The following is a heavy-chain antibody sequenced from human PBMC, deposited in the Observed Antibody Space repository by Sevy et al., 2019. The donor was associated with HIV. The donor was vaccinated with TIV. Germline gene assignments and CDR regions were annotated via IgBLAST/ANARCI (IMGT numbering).Heavy chain of an antibody. CDR3: ARDPSISSGYNWFDP. D-gene: IGHD3-22*01. CDR1: GGSISSDY. V-gene: IGHV4-4*07. Sequence: SETLSLTCTVSGGSISSDYWSWILQPAGKRLEWIGRIYSSGITNYNPSLKSRVTMSVDTSRSQFSLKLISVTAADTAVYYCARDPSISSGYNWFDPWGQGTLVTVSS. CDR2: IYSSGIT. J-gene: IGHJ5*02.